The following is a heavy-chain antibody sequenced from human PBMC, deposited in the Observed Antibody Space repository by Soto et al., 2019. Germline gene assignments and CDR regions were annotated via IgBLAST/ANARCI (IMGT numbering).Heavy chain of an antibody. CDR1: GFTFSSYG. Sequence: QVQLVESGGGVVQPGRSLRLSCAASGFTFSSYGIHWVRQAPGKGLEWVAVISYDGSNKYYADSVKGRFSISRDNSKNTLYLQMNSLRAEDTAVYYCAKDLRGGGYDFYYYYYMDVWGKGTTVTVSS. CDR2: ISYDGSNK. V-gene: IGHV3-30*18. J-gene: IGHJ6*03. D-gene: IGHD5-12*01. CDR3: AKDLRGGGYDFYYYYYMDV.